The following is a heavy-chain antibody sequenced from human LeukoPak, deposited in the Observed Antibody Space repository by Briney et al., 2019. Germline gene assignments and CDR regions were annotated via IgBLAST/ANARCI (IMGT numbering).Heavy chain of an antibody. CDR1: GFTFSSYA. CDR3: AKDRGVYCTNGVCENRLVPDYYYYMDV. Sequence: GGSLRLSCAASGFTFSSYAMSWVRQAPGKGLEWVAFIRYDGSNKYYADSVKGRFTISRDNSKNTLYLQMNSLRAEDTAVYYCAKDRGVYCTNGVCENRLVPDYYYYMDVWGKGTAVTVSS. V-gene: IGHV3-30*02. J-gene: IGHJ6*03. D-gene: IGHD2-8*01. CDR2: IRYDGSNK.